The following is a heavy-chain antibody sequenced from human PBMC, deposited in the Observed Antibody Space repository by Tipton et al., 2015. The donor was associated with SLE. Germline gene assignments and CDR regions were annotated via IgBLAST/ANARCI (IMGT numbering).Heavy chain of an antibody. CDR1: GGSISGYY. CDR2: IYSSGST. J-gene: IGHJ4*02. D-gene: IGHD3-10*01. V-gene: IGHV4-59*01. CDR3: ARTSSGTYYFDY. Sequence: GLVKPSETLSLTCSVSGGSISGYYWSWIRQPPGKGLEWIGYIYSSGSTDYNPSLNSRVTISVDTSKNQFSLKVTSVTAADTAVYYCARTSSGTYYFDYWGRGPLVTVSS.